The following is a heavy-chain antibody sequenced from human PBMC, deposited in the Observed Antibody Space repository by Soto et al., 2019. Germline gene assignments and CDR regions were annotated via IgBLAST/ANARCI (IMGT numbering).Heavy chain of an antibody. CDR1: GGSISSGDYS. D-gene: IGHD3-10*01. CDR2: VFHSGST. J-gene: IGHJ4*02. Sequence: PSETLSLTCAVSGGSISSGDYSWSWIRQPPGKGLELIGYVFHSGSTYYSPSLKSRVTISIDGSKNQFSLKLTSVTAADTAVYYCARGSYGAGSDYWGQGILVTVPQ. V-gene: IGHV4-30-2*01. CDR3: ARGSYGAGSDY.